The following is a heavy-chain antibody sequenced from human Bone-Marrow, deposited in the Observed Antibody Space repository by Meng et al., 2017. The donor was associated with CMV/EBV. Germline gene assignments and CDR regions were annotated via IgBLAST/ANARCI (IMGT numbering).Heavy chain of an antibody. V-gene: IGHV3-52*01. CDR2: IKCDGSEK. CDR1: GFTFSSSW. J-gene: IGHJ4*02. D-gene: IGHD1-1*01. CDR3: ANDPPFNSWPNY. Sequence: GESLKISCAASGFTFSSSWMHWVCQAPEKGLEWVADIKCDGSEKYYVDSVKGRLTISRDNAKNSLYLQVNSLRAEDTAVYYCANDPPFNSWPNYWGQGTLVTVSS.